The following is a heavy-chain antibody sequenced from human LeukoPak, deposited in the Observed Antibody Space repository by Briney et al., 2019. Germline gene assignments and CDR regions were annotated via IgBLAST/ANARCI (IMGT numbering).Heavy chain of an antibody. CDR2: IYYSGST. V-gene: IGHV4-30-4*02. CDR3: ARGSRAESSGYGR. J-gene: IGHJ4*02. Sequence: SETLSLTCTVSGGSISSGDYYWSWIRQPPGKGLEWIGYIYYSGSTYYNPSFKSRVSISVDTSKNQLSLKLRCVTAAGTAVYYCARGSRAESSGYGRWGQGTLVSVFS. D-gene: IGHD3-22*01. CDR1: GGSISSGDYY.